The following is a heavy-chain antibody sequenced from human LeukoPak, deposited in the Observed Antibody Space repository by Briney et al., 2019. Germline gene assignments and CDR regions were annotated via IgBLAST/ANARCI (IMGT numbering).Heavy chain of an antibody. J-gene: IGHJ5*01. V-gene: IGHV3-66*03. CDR1: GFSVSNYY. CDR3: ARDRAVTQVWVEFDS. CDR2: IRDSGAT. Sequence: GGSLRLSCAGSGFSVSNYYMNWVRQAPGKGLEWVSLIRDSGATFYADSVKGRFTISKDNSKNTIYLQMNRLRVEDTAVYFCARDRAVTQVWVEFDSWGQGTQVTVSS. D-gene: IGHD3-16*01.